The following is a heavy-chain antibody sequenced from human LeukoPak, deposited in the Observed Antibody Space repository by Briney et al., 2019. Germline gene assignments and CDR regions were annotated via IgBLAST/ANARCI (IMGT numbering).Heavy chain of an antibody. Sequence: PGGSLRLSCAASGFTFSSFAMSWVRQAPGKGLEWASSISSSSSYIYYADSVKGRFTISRDNAKNSLYLQMNSLRAEDTAVYYCARDTIAAAGTSWGQGTLVTVSS. V-gene: IGHV3-21*01. D-gene: IGHD6-13*01. CDR2: ISSSSSYI. J-gene: IGHJ4*02. CDR1: GFTFSSFA. CDR3: ARDTIAAAGTS.